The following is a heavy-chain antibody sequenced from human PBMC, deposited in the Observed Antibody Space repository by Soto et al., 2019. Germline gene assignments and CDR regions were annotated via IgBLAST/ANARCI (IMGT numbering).Heavy chain of an antibody. CDR2: ISGSGGST. CDR3: AKSQWLLLSVDFDY. J-gene: IGHJ4*02. V-gene: IGHV3-23*01. CDR1: GGSFSSHC. D-gene: IGHD3-22*01. Sequence: VQLQQWGAGLLKPSETLSLTCAIYGGSFSSHCRSWVRQPPGKGLEWVSAISGSGGSTYYADSVKGRFTISRDNSKNTLYLQMNSLRAEDTAVYYCAKSQWLLLSVDFDYWGQGTLVTVSS.